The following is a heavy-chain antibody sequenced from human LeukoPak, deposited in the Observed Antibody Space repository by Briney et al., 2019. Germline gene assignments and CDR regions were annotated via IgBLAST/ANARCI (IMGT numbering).Heavy chain of an antibody. CDR3: ARDRITWNAFDI. D-gene: IGHD5-12*01. CDR2: IWYGGSNE. V-gene: IGHV3-33*01. CDR1: GFTFSSYG. J-gene: IGHJ3*02. Sequence: GGSLRLSCAASGFTFSSYGMHWVRQAPGKGLEWVAVIWYGGSNEYYADSVKGRFTISRDNSKNTLYLQMNSLRAEDTAVYYCARDRITWNAFDIWGQGTMVTVSS.